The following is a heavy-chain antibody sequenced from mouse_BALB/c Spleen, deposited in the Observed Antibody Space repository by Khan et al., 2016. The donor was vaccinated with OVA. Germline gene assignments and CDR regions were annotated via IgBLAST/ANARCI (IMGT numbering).Heavy chain of an antibody. V-gene: IGHV2-6-7*01. D-gene: IGHD1-2*01. CDR2: IWGDGST. J-gene: IGHJ3*01. Sequence: QVQLKQSGPDLVAPSQNLSITCTVSGFSLTDYGVNWVRQPPGKGLEWLGMIWGDGSTDYNSALKSRLSISKDNSKSQVFLKMNSLQTDDTARFXCARELRLGGFAYWGQGTLVTVSA. CDR1: GFSLTDYG. CDR3: ARELRLGGFAY.